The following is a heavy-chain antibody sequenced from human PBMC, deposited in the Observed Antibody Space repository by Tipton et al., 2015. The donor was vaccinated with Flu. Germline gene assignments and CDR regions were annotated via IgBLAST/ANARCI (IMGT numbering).Heavy chain of an antibody. V-gene: IGHV3-43*01. CDR3: AKDHDGGWGSYFDS. J-gene: IGHJ4*02. D-gene: IGHD3-16*01. Sequence: SLRLSCTASGFRFDDHTMHWVRQAPGQSLEWVSAITWDGDITYYGDSVKDRFTISRDNSKSSLYLQMNSLRPDDTALYYCAKDHDGGWGSYFDSWGQGTLVTVSS. CDR1: GFRFDDHT. CDR2: ITWDGDIT.